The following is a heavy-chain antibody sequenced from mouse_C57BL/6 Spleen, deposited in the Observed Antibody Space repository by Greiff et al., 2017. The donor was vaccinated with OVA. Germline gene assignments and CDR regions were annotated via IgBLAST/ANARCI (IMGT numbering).Heavy chain of an antibody. D-gene: IGHD1-1*01. CDR2: IDPSDSYT. CDR3: ARDYYGSSYVFAY. J-gene: IGHJ3*01. V-gene: IGHV1-69*01. CDR1: GYTFTSYW. Sequence: QVQLQQPGAELVMPGASVKLSCKASGYTFTSYWMHWVKQRPGQGLEWIGEIDPSDSYTNYNQKFKGKSTLTVDKSSSTAYMQLSSLTSEDSAVYYCARDYYGSSYVFAYWCQGTLVTVSA.